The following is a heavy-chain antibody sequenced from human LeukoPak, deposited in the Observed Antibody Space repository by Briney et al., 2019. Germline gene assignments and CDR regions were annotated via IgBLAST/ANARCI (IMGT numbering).Heavy chain of an antibody. CDR2: IYHSGST. V-gene: IGHV4-61*01. CDR3: ARDQGGSYLPLGIDY. J-gene: IGHJ4*02. CDR1: GGSVSSGSYY. D-gene: IGHD1-26*01. Sequence: SETLSLTCTVSGGSVSSGSYYWTWLRQPPGKGREWIVYIYHSGSTKYNPSLKSRVTISVDTSKNQFSLKLSSVTAADTAVYYCARDQGGSYLPLGIDYWGQGTLVSVSS.